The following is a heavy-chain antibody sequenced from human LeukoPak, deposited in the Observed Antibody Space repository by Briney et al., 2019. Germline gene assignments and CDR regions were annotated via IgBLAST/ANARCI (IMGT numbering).Heavy chain of an antibody. V-gene: IGHV4-39*07. CDR2: IYYTGST. J-gene: IGHJ6*03. D-gene: IGHD2-2*01. Sequence: SAETLSLTYTLSGGSISSSTYYWGWIRQPPGKGLEWFGSIYYTGSTYYNPSLQRRVTISVDTSKNQFSLRLRSVTAADTAVYYCARASSPLYYYYMDVWGKGTTVTVSS. CDR3: ARASSPLYYYYMDV. CDR1: GGSISSSTYY.